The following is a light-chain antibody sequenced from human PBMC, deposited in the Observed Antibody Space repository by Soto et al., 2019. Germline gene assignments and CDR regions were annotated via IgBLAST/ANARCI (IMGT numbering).Light chain of an antibody. J-gene: IGLJ1*01. V-gene: IGLV2-8*01. CDR1: SSDVGAYNY. CDR2: DVS. Sequence: QSVLTQPPSASGSPGQSVTISCTGSSSDVGAYNYVSWYQQHPGKGPKLIIYDVSKRPSGVPDRFSASRSGNTASLTVSGLQPEDEAEYYCSSLAGNNNPYVFGTGTKVTVL. CDR3: SSLAGNNNPYV.